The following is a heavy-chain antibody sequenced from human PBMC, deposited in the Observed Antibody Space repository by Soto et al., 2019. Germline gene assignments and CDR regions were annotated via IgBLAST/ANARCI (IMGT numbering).Heavy chain of an antibody. V-gene: IGHV3-23*01. CDR2: ISGSGGST. CDR1: GFTFSSYA. Sequence: GGSLRLSCAASGFTFSSYAMSWVRQAPGKGLEWVSAISGSGGSTYYADSVKGRFTISRDNSKNTLYLQMNSLRAEDTAVYYCAKAAGLRLGELSCYFDYWGQGTLVTVSS. CDR3: AKAAGLRLGELSCYFDY. J-gene: IGHJ4*02. D-gene: IGHD3-16*02.